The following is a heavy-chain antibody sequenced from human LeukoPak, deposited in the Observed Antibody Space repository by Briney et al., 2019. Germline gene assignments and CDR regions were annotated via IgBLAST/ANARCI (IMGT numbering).Heavy chain of an antibody. CDR3: ARGPPNQGYDY. J-gene: IGHJ4*02. CDR1: GYTFTSYD. Sequence: ASVTVSCTASGYTFTSYDFNWVRQATGQRPEWMGWMSPNSGDTGYAQKFQDRVTMTRNTSISTAYMELSSLRSDDTAVYYCARGPPNQGYDYWGPGTLVTVSS. CDR2: MSPNSGDT. D-gene: IGHD1-14*01. V-gene: IGHV1-8*01.